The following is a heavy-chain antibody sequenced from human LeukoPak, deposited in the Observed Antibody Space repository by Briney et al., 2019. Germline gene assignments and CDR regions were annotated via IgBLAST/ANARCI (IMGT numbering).Heavy chain of an antibody. CDR1: GFIFSSYN. CDR3: ARAPGYRSFLDY. Sequence: GVSLRLSCAASGFIFSSYNMNWVRQAPGKGLEWVSFISSSSSYIYYADSVKGRFTISRDNAKNSLYLQMNSLRAEDTAVYYCARAPGYRSFLDYWGQGTLVTVSS. D-gene: IGHD6-13*01. J-gene: IGHJ4*02. CDR2: ISSSSSYI. V-gene: IGHV3-21*01.